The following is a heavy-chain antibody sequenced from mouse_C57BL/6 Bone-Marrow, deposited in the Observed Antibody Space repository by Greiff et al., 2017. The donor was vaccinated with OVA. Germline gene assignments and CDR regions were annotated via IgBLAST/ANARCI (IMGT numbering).Heavy chain of an antibody. J-gene: IGHJ2*01. CDR2: IDPSDSYT. CDR3: ARLHYGSSLDY. V-gene: IGHV1-59*01. Sequence: QVQLKQPGAELVRPGTSVKLSCKASGYTFTSYWMHWVKQRPGQGLEWIGVIDPSDSYTNYNQKFKGKATLTVDTSSSTAYMQLSSLTSEDSAVYYCARLHYGSSLDYWGQGTTLTVSS. CDR1: GYTFTSYW. D-gene: IGHD1-1*01.